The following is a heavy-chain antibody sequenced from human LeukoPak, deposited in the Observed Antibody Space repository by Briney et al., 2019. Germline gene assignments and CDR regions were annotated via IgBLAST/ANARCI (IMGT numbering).Heavy chain of an antibody. CDR2: ISAYNGNT. V-gene: IGHV1-18*01. CDR1: GYTFTSYG. Sequence: GASVKVSCKASGYTFTSYGISWVRQAPGQGLEWMGWISAYNGNTNYAQKLQGRVTMTTDTSTSTAYMELRSLRSDDTAVYYCARVSPYYDILTGYSNYFDYWGQGTLVTVSS. D-gene: IGHD3-9*01. CDR3: ARVSPYYDILTGYSNYFDY. J-gene: IGHJ4*02.